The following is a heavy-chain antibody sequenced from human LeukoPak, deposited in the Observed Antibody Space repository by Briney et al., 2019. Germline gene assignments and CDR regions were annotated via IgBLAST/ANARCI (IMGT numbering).Heavy chain of an antibody. Sequence: GASVKVSCKASGYTFTSYAMHWVRQAPGQRLEWMGWINAGNGNTKYSQKFQGRVTITRDTSASTAYMELSSLRSEDTAVYYCARVGAHYPYMDVWGKGTTVTVSS. J-gene: IGHJ6*03. D-gene: IGHD4/OR15-4a*01. CDR2: INAGNGNT. V-gene: IGHV1-3*01. CDR3: ARVGAHYPYMDV. CDR1: GYTFTSYA.